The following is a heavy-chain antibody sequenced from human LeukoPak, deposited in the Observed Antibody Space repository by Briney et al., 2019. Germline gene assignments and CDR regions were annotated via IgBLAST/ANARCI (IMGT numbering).Heavy chain of an antibody. Sequence: PGGSLRLSCAASGFTFSSYAMHWVRQAPGKGLEWVAVISYDGSNKYYAGSVKGRFTISRDNSKNTLYLQMNSLRAEDTAVYYCAREGYSSGHFDYWGQGTLVTVSS. CDR2: ISYDGSNK. CDR1: GFTFSSYA. V-gene: IGHV3-30-3*01. J-gene: IGHJ4*02. D-gene: IGHD6-19*01. CDR3: AREGYSSGHFDY.